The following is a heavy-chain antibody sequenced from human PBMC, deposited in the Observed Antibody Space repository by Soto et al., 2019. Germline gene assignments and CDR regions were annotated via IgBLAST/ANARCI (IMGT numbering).Heavy chain of an antibody. CDR2: IYYSGNT. J-gene: IGHJ4*02. CDR3: VRGGYVHAFDY. D-gene: IGHD5-12*01. CDR1: GGSISYYY. Sequence: QVQLQESGPGLVKPSETLSLTCTVSGGSISYYYWGWIRQPPGKGLEWIGSIYYSGNTHYNPSLKSRVIISVDTSMNQFSLNLDSVTAVDSAVYYCVRGGYVHAFDYWGQGALVTVSS. V-gene: IGHV4-59*01.